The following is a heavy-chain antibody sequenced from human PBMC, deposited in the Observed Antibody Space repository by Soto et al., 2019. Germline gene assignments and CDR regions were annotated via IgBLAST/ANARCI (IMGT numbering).Heavy chain of an antibody. V-gene: IGHV3-33*01. D-gene: IGHD2-15*01. CDR3: ARDPILGYCSGGSCLGNDAFDI. Sequence: SLRLSCAASGFTFSSYGMHWVRQAPGKGLEWVAVIWYDGSNKYYADSVKGRFTISRDNSKNTLYLQMNSLRAEDTAVYYCARDPILGYCSGGSCLGNDAFDIWGQGTMVTVSS. CDR1: GFTFSSYG. CDR2: IWYDGSNK. J-gene: IGHJ3*02.